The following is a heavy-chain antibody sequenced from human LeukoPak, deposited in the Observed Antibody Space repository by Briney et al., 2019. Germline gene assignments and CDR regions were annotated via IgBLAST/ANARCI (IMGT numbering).Heavy chain of an antibody. Sequence: SVKVSCKASGYTFTSYGISWVRQAPGQGLEWMGGIIPIFGTANYAQKFQGRVTITADESTSTAYMELSSLRSEDTAVYYCARVGYCTNGVCYTPNDYWGQGTLVTVSS. CDR2: IIPIFGTA. CDR1: GYTFTSYG. V-gene: IGHV1-69*13. D-gene: IGHD2-8*01. CDR3: ARVGYCTNGVCYTPNDY. J-gene: IGHJ4*02.